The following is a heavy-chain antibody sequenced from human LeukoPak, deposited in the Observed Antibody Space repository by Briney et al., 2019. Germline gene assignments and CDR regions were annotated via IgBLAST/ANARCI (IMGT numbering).Heavy chain of an antibody. J-gene: IGHJ1*01. CDR2: IYTGGST. D-gene: IGHD2-2*01. CDR1: GFSVSNNY. V-gene: IGHV3-66*01. CDR3: ASDSCSPEYFQH. Sequence: GGSLRLSCAASGFSVSNNYMSWVRQAPGKGLESVSAIYTGGSTFYADSVKRRFTISRDNSKNTLYLQMTSLRAEHTAVYYCASDSCSPEYFQHWGQGTLVTVSS.